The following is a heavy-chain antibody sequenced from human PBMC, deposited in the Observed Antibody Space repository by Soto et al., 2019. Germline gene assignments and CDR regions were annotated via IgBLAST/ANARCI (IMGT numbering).Heavy chain of an antibody. CDR2: IIPLFGTA. CDR1: GGTLSSYT. Sequence: QVQLVQSGAEVKKPGSSVKISCKASGGTLSSYTFSWVRQAPGQDLEWMGGIIPLFGTADYAQRFQGRLTITADQSTNTAYMDLSSLRSEDTAVYYCAREGFSGSYFPNWGQGTQVTVS. V-gene: IGHV1-69*01. CDR3: AREGFSGSYFPN. D-gene: IGHD1-26*01. J-gene: IGHJ1*01.